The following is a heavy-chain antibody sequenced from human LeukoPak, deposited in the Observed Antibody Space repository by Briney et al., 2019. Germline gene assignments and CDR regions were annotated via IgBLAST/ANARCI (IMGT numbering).Heavy chain of an antibody. CDR1: GYTFTSYD. CDR3: ARASNSDDAFDI. J-gene: IGHJ3*02. V-gene: IGHV1-8*03. D-gene: IGHD2/OR15-2a*01. Sequence: ASVKVSCKASGYTFTSYDINWVRQATGQGLEWIGWMNPNSGNTGYAQKFQGRVTITRNTSISTAYMELSSLRSEDTAVYYCARASNSDDAFDIWGQGTMVTVSS. CDR2: MNPNSGNT.